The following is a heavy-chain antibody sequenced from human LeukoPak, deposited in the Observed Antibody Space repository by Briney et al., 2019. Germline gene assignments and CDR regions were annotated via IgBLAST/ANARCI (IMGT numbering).Heavy chain of an antibody. CDR2: ISGSGGST. CDR3: AKDLTYCYDSSRGY. J-gene: IGHJ4*02. V-gene: IGHV3-23*01. Sequence: GGSLRLSCAASGFTFSSYAMSWVRQAPGKGLEWVSAISGSGGSTYYADSVKGRFTISRDNSKNTLYLQMNSLRAEDTAVYYCAKDLTYCYDSSRGYWGQGTLVTVSS. D-gene: IGHD3-22*01. CDR1: GFTFSSYA.